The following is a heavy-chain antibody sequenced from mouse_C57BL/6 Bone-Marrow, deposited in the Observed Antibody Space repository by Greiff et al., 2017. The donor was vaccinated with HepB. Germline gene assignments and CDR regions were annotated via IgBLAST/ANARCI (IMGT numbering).Heavy chain of an antibody. J-gene: IGHJ3*01. Sequence: QVQLKQPGAELVRPGTSVKLSCKASGYTFTSYWMHWVKQRPGQGLEWIGVIDPSDSYTNYNQKFKGKATLTVDTSSSTAYMQLSSLTSEDSAVYYCARGTTVVAEGWFAYWGQGTLVTVSA. CDR2: IDPSDSYT. D-gene: IGHD1-1*01. V-gene: IGHV1-59*01. CDR3: ARGTTVVAEGWFAY. CDR1: GYTFTSYW.